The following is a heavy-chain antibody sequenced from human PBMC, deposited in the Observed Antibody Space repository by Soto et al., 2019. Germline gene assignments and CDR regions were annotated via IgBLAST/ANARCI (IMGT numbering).Heavy chain of an antibody. J-gene: IGHJ6*02. CDR2: IYYGGST. CDR1: GGSISSGGYY. Sequence: SETLSLTCTVSGGSISSGGYYWSWIRQHPGKGLEWIGYIYYGGSTYYNPSLKSRVTISVDTSKNQFSLKLSSVTAADTAVYYCAREGGYSYDYYGMDVWGQGTTVTVSS. CDR3: AREGGYSYDYYGMDV. D-gene: IGHD5-18*01. V-gene: IGHV4-31*03.